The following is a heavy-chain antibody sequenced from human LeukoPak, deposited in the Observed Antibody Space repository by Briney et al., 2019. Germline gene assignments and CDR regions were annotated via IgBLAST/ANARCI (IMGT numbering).Heavy chain of an antibody. J-gene: IGHJ4*02. Sequence: PGGSLRLSCAASGFTFSSYRMNWVRQAPGKGLEWVSSISPSSSYIHYADSVKGRFTISRDNAKNSLYLQMNSLRAEDTAVYYCARGRGCSSMSCYPDYWGQGTLVTVSS. CDR1: GFTFSSYR. D-gene: IGHD2-2*01. CDR3: ARGRGCSSMSCYPDY. CDR2: ISPSSSYI. V-gene: IGHV3-21*01.